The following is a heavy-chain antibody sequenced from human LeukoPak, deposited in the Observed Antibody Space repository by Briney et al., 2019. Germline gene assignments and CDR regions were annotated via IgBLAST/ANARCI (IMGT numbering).Heavy chain of an antibody. D-gene: IGHD2-2*01. Sequence: SETLSLTCTVSSRSISSTTYYWGWIRQPPGKGLEWIATITYSGSTYYNPSLKSRVTISVDTSKNQFSLKLSSVTAADTAVYYCARSIVVVPAAHTPYYYYYYMDVWGKGTTVTVSS. CDR2: ITYSGST. CDR1: SRSISSTTYY. J-gene: IGHJ6*03. CDR3: ARSIVVVPAAHTPYYYYYYMDV. V-gene: IGHV4-39*01.